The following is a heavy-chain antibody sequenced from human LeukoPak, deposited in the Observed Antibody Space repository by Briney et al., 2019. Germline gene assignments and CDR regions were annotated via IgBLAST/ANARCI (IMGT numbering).Heavy chain of an antibody. Sequence: PGGSLRLSCAASGFTVSSNYMSWVRQAPGKGLEWVSVIYSGGSTYYADSVKGRFTISRDNSKNTLYLQMNSLRAEDTAVYYCARALSITMIRGVMSVDLPFDYWGQGTLVTVSS. CDR1: GFTVSSNY. D-gene: IGHD3-10*01. CDR3: ARALSITMIRGVMSVDLPFDY. V-gene: IGHV3-53*01. J-gene: IGHJ4*02. CDR2: IYSGGST.